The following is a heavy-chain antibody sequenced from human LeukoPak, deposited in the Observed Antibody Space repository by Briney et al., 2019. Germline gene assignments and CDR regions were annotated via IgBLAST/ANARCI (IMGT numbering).Heavy chain of an antibody. V-gene: IGHV4-34*01. Sequence: PSETLSLTCTVSGVSFTAFYWSWLRQPPGKGLEWVGEVYHSGTTNYNPSLKSRVTISVDTSKNQFSLKLSSVTAADTAVYYCARCRGYSYGLGLGNWFDPWGQGTLVTVSS. CDR3: ARCRGYSYGLGLGNWFDP. CDR1: GVSFTAFY. J-gene: IGHJ5*02. D-gene: IGHD5-18*01. CDR2: VYHSGTT.